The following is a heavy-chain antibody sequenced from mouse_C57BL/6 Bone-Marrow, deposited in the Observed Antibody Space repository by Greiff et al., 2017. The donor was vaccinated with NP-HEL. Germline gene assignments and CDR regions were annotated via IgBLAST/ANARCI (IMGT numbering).Heavy chain of an antibody. CDR2: IDPSDSYT. D-gene: IGHD1-1*01. J-gene: IGHJ2*01. CDR1: GYTFTSYW. V-gene: IGHV1-50*01. Sequence: QVQLQQPGAELVKPGASVKLSCKASGYTFTSYWMQWVKQRPGQGLEWIGEIDPSDSYTNYNQKFKGKATLTVDTSSSTAYMQLSSLTSEDSAVYYCARPFYGSSYWYYFDYWGQGTTLTVSS. CDR3: ARPFYGSSYWYYFDY.